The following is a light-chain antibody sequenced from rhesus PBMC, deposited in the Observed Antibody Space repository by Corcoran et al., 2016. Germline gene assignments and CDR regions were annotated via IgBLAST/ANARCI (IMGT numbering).Light chain of an antibody. J-gene: IGKJ4*01. V-gene: IGKV2-104*02. Sequence: DIVMTQTPLSLPVTPGEPASISCRSSQSLLDSEDGNTYLDWYLQKQGQSPQVLIYESSNRASGVPDRYSGSGSDTDFTLKISRVEAEDVGVYYCMQALEFPLTFGGGTKVEIK. CDR1: QSLLDSEDGNTY. CDR3: MQALEFPLT. CDR2: ESS.